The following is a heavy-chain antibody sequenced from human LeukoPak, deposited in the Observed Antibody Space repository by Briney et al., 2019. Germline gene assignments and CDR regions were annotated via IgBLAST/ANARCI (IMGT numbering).Heavy chain of an antibody. V-gene: IGHV3-23*01. D-gene: IGHD3-10*01. J-gene: IGHJ4*02. Sequence: PGGSLRLSCAASGFTFSSYAMSWVRQAPGKGLEWVSAIGGSGGSTYYADSVKGRFTISRDNSKNTLYLQMNSLRAEDTAVYYCAKVDYYGSGSYGYWGQGTLVTVSS. CDR1: GFTFSSYA. CDR2: IGGSGGST. CDR3: AKVDYYGSGSYGY.